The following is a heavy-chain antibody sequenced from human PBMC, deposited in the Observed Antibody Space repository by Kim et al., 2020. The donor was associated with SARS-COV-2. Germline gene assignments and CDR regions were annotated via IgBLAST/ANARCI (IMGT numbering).Heavy chain of an antibody. Sequence: GGSLRLSCEASGFVFGSYGMQWVRQAPGKGLEWVALISHDGRNKDYADSVKGRFTISRDNSKKTVNLEINSLRVEDTTVYYCARESANYDYVWGTYLLYWGQGTPVTASS. CDR2: ISHDGRNK. V-gene: IGHV3-33*05. CDR1: GFVFGSYG. CDR3: ARESANYDYVWGTYLLY. J-gene: IGHJ4*02. D-gene: IGHD3-16*02.